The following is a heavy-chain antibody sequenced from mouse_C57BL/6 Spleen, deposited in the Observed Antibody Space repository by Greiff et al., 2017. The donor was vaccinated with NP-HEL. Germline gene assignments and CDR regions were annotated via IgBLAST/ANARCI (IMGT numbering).Heavy chain of an antibody. V-gene: IGHV1-53*01. CDR3: ARGYRQLMALCAMDD. CDR2: INPSNGGT. J-gene: IGHJ4*01. D-gene: IGHD3-2*02. CDR1: GYTFTSYW. Sequence: VQLQQSGTELVKPGASVKLSCKASGYTFTSYWMHWVKQRPGQGLEWIGNINPSNGGTNYNEKFKSKATLTVDKSSSTAYMQLSSLTSEDSAVYYCARGYRQLMALCAMDDWGQGTSVTVSS.